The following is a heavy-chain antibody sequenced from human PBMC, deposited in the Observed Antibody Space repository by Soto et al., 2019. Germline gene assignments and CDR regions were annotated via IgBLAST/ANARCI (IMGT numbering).Heavy chain of an antibody. CDR2: VYYDGGS. CDR3: VRQGVGNLHGLVDV. CDR1: GGSIDGRN. V-gene: IGHV4-59*08. Sequence: QVQLQESGPGLVKPSETLSLTCTVSGGSIDGRNCAWIRQPPGKGLEWLGYVYYDGGSSYNPSVKSRLTLSMDASKSQFSLRLGSVTAADTAVDYCVRQGVGNLHGLVDVWGRGTTVTVSS. J-gene: IGHJ6*02. D-gene: IGHD3-16*01.